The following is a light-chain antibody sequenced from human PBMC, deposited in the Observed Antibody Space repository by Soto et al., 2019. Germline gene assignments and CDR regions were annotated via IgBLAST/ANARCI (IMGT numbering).Light chain of an antibody. Sequence: SVLTQSPSASATPGQRVTISCSGSYSNIGGNSVNWFQQLPRSAPKLLIYADSQRPSGVPDRFSGSKSGTSASLAISGLQSEDEADYYCAAWDDGMRAWVFGGGTKVTVL. CDR3: AAWDDGMRAWV. V-gene: IGLV1-44*01. CDR1: YSNIGGNS. J-gene: IGLJ3*02. CDR2: ADS.